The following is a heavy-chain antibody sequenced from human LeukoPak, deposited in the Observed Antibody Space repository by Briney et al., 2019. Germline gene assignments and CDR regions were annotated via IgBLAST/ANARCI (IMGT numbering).Heavy chain of an antibody. Sequence: SQTLSLTCTVSGGSISSGGYYWSWIRQPPGKGLEWIGYIYHSGSTYYNPSLKSRVTISVDRSKNQFSLKLSSVTAADTAVYYCAKGTPFTVGVDYWGQGTLVTVSS. J-gene: IGHJ4*02. D-gene: IGHD4-11*01. CDR1: GGSISSGGYY. CDR2: IYHSGST. CDR3: AKGTPFTVGVDY. V-gene: IGHV4-30-2*01.